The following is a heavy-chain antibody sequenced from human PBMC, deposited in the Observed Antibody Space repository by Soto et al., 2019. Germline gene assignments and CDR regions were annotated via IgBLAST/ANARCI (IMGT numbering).Heavy chain of an antibody. Sequence: GGSLRLSCAASGFTFSSYAMSWVRQAPGKGLEWVSAISGSGGSTYYADSVKGRFTISRDNSKNTLYLQMNSLRAEDKAVYYCAKDRYDILTGYYSIYFDYWGQGTLVTVSS. D-gene: IGHD3-9*01. CDR1: GFTFSSYA. V-gene: IGHV3-23*01. J-gene: IGHJ4*02. CDR3: AKDRYDILTGYYSIYFDY. CDR2: ISGSGGST.